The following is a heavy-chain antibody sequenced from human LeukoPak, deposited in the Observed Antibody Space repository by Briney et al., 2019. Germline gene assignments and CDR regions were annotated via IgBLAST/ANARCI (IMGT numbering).Heavy chain of an antibody. CDR2: IKQDGSEK. CDR1: GFTFSSYW. V-gene: IGHV3-7*01. CDR3: ARGAIPAAMIQFTHYFDY. J-gene: IGHJ4*02. Sequence: PGGSLRLSCAASGFTFSSYWMSWVRQAPGKGLEWVANIKQDGSEKYYVDSVKGRFTISRDNAKNSLYLQMNSLRAEDTAVYYCARGAIPAAMIQFTHYFDYWGQGTLVTVSS. D-gene: IGHD2-2*01.